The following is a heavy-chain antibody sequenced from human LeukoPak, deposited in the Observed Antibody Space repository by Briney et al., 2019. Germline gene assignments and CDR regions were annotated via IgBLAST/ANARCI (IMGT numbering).Heavy chain of an antibody. CDR3: ARRAPRNRNPLAVAGSSWGKMDV. V-gene: IGHV4-61*09. J-gene: IGHJ6*04. CDR2: IYRSGST. D-gene: IGHD6-19*01. CDR1: GGSISSGSYY. Sequence: PSETLSLTCTVSGGSISSGSYYWSWIRQPAGKRLEWIGHIYRSGSTNYNPSLKSRVTISVDTSKNQFSLKLSSVTAADTAVYYCARRAPRNRNPLAVAGSSWGKMDVWGKGTTVTISS.